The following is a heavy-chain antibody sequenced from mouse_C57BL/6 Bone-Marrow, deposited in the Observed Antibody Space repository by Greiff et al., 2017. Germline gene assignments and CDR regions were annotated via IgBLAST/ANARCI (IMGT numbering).Heavy chain of an antibody. D-gene: IGHD1-1*01. J-gene: IGHJ1*03. V-gene: IGHV1-4*01. Sequence: VQLVESGAELARPGASVKMSCKASGYTFTSYTMHWVKQRPGQGLEWIGYINPSSGYTKYNQKFKDKATLTADKSSSTAYMQLSSLTSEDSAVYYCAREDYGSSYWYFDVWGTGTTVTVSS. CDR3: AREDYGSSYWYFDV. CDR2: INPSSGYT. CDR1: GYTFTSYT.